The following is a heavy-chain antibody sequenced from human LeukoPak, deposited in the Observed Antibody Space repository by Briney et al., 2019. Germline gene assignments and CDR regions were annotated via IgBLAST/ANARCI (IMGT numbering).Heavy chain of an antibody. CDR2: ISSSSSYI. Sequence: NPGGSLRLSCAASGFTFSSYSMNWVRQAPGKGLEWVSSISSSSSYIYYADSVKGRFTISRDNAKNSLYLEMNSLRAEDTAVYYCARDYFVDGSSSRIFFQYWGQGTLVTVSS. J-gene: IGHJ4*02. V-gene: IGHV3-21*01. D-gene: IGHD5-24*01. CDR3: ARDYFVDGSSSRIFFQY. CDR1: GFTFSSYS.